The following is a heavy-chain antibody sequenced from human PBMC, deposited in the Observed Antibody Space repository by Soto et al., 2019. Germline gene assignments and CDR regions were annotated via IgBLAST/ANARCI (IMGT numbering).Heavy chain of an antibody. CDR3: ARGSGSYYYYYGMDV. V-gene: IGHV4-4*02. D-gene: IGHD1-26*01. CDR2: IYHSGST. J-gene: IGHJ6*02. CDR1: GGSISSSNW. Sequence: PSETLSLTCAVSGGSISSSNWWSWVRQPPGKGLEWIGEIYHSGSTNYNPSLKSRVTISVDKSKNQFSLKLSSVTAADTAVYYCARGSGSYYYYYGMDVWGRGTTVTVSS.